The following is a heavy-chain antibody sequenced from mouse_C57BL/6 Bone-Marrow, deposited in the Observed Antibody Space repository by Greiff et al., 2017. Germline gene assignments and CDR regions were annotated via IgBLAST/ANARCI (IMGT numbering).Heavy chain of an antibody. CDR3: ARLEIYYGNYYAY. V-gene: IGHV5-6*02. CDR2: ISSGGSYT. Sequence: DVKLVESGGDLVKPGGSLKLSCAASGFTFSSYGMSWVRQTPDKRLEWVATISSGGSYTYYPDSVKGRFTISRDNAKNTLYLQMSSLKSEDTAMYYCARLEIYYGNYYAYWGQGTLVTVSA. CDR1: GFTFSSYG. D-gene: IGHD2-1*01. J-gene: IGHJ3*01.